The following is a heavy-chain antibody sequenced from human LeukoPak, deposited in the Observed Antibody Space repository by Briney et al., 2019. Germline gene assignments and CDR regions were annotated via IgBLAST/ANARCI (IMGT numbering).Heavy chain of an antibody. CDR2: IYYSGST. CDR1: GGSISSYY. J-gene: IGHJ4*02. V-gene: IGHV4-59*01. D-gene: IGHD2-2*02. Sequence: SETLSLTCTVSGGSISSYYWSWIRQPPGKGLEWIGYIYYSGSTNYNPSLKSRVTISVDTSKNQFSLKLSSVTAADTAVYCCARLGGPAAIQVDYWGQGTLVTVSS. CDR3: ARLGGPAAIQVDY.